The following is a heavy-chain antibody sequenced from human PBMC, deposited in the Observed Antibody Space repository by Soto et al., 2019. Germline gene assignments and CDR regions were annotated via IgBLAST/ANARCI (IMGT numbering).Heavy chain of an antibody. V-gene: IGHV1-69*01. J-gene: IGHJ4*02. CDR1: GGTFSSYT. Sequence: QVQLVQSGAEVKKPGSSVKVSCKASGGTFSSYTIIWVRQAPGQGLEWMGGIIPEFDATNYAQKFKGRVTINADESTTTAHMELSSLRFEDTAVYCCARNECDWLSGVETGKDYWGQGTLVTVSS. D-gene: IGHD3-9*01. CDR2: IIPEFDAT. CDR3: ARNECDWLSGVETGKDY.